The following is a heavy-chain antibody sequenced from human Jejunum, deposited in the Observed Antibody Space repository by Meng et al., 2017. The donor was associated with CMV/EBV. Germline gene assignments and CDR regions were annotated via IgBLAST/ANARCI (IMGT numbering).Heavy chain of an antibody. CDR3: ASYYYDASGHNWFDA. J-gene: IGHJ5*02. D-gene: IGHD3-22*01. CDR2: ISYSGST. Sequence: SGGSISSGDYDWSWIRKAPGKGLEWIGYISYSGSTYYNPSLKTRITISIDTSKAQFSLKMSSVTAADTAVYYCASYYYDASGHNWFDAWGRGILVTVSS. CDR1: GGSISSGDYD. V-gene: IGHV4-30-4*08.